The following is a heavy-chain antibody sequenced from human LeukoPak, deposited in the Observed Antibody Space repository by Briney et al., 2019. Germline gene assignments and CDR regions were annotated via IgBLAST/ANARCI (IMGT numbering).Heavy chain of an antibody. Sequence: GVSLRLSCAASGFTFSSYAMSWVRQAPGKGLEWVSAISGSGGSTYYADSVKGRFTISRDNSKNTLYLQMNSLRAEDTAVYYCAKDSGGVLWFGDFDPGYWGQGTLVTVPS. CDR1: GFTFSSYA. CDR3: AKDSGGVLWFGDFDPGY. V-gene: IGHV3-23*01. D-gene: IGHD3-10*01. J-gene: IGHJ4*02. CDR2: ISGSGGST.